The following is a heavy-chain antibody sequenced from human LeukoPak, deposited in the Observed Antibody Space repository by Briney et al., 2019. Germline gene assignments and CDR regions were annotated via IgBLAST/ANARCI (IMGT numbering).Heavy chain of an antibody. D-gene: IGHD6-19*01. CDR2: ISSSSSYI. CDR3: ARAKAVAGYYFDY. CDR1: GFTFSSYS. J-gene: IGHJ4*02. Sequence: GGSLRLSCAASGFTFSSYSMNWVRQAPGKGLEWVSSISSSSSYIYYADSVKGRFTISRDNAKNSLFLQMNSLRAEDTAVYYCARAKAVAGYYFDYWGQGTLVTVSS. V-gene: IGHV3-21*04.